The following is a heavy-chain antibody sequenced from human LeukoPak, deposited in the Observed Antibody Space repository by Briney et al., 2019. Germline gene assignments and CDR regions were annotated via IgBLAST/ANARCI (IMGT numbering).Heavy chain of an antibody. CDR3: AREGGGYSYGYGLGY. CDR2: INHSGST. D-gene: IGHD5-18*01. Sequence: SETLSLTCAVYGGSFSGYYWSWIRQPPGKGLEWIGEINHSGSTNYNPSLKSRVTISVDTSKNQFSLKLSSVTAADTAVYYCAREGGGYSYGYGLGYWGQGTLVTVSS. V-gene: IGHV4-34*01. J-gene: IGHJ4*02. CDR1: GGSFSGYY.